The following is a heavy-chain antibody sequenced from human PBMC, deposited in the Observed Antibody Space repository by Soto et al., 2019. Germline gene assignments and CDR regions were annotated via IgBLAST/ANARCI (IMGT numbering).Heavy chain of an antibody. V-gene: IGHV3-66*01. CDR3: ARDQGYSHY. J-gene: IGHJ4*02. CDR1: GFTVSSNY. CDR2: IYSGGST. Sequence: EVQLVESGGGLVQPGGSLRLSCAASGFTVSSNYMSWVRQAPGKGLEWVSVIYSGGSTYYADSVKGRFTISRDNSKNKLYLQMKRLRAGDPAGYYCARDQGYSHYWGQGTLVTVSS. D-gene: IGHD6-13*01.